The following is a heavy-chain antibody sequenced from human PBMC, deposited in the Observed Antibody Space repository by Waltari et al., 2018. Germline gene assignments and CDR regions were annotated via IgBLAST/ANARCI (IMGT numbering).Heavy chain of an antibody. CDR1: GFEFGAIY. D-gene: IGHD4-17*01. CDR2: GDPEEGRT. J-gene: IGHJ4*02. CDR3: TVSEDGKYFEE. V-gene: IGHV1-69-2*01. Sequence: VQSGAEMKKPGTTLKISCQASGFEFGAIYVHWVRQAPEKGLEWVGLGDPEEGRTLHEGPFMGGVDIAGNTYTELGRLDARGLGLDDCAVYYCTVSEDGKYFEEWGQGTLVTVSS.